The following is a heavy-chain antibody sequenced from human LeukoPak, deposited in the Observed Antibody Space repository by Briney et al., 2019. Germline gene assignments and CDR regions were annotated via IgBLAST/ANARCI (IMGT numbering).Heavy chain of an antibody. Sequence: ASVKVSCKASGYSFTTFYMHWVRQAPGQGLEWIGIINPSGGTTSQAQKFQGRVTMTRDMSTSTVYMELSSLRSEDTAVYYCASLATIGSDSFDIWGQGTMVTVSS. D-gene: IGHD2-2*03. J-gene: IGHJ3*02. V-gene: IGHV1-46*01. CDR2: INPSGGTT. CDR1: GYSFTTFY. CDR3: ASLATIGSDSFDI.